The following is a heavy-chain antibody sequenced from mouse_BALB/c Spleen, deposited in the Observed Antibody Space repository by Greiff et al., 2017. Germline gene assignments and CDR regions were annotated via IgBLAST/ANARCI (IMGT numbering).Heavy chain of an antibody. D-gene: IGHD2-14*01. J-gene: IGHJ4*01. CDR3: TIGTTYYAMDY. CDR2: IDPETGGT. Sequence: VQLVESGAELVRPGASVTLSCKASGYTFTDYEMHWVKQTPVHGLEWIGAIDPETGGTAYNQKFKGKATLTADKSSSTAYMELRSLTSEDSAVYYCTIGTTYYAMDYWGQGTSVTVSS. V-gene: IGHV1-15*01. CDR1: GYTFTDYE.